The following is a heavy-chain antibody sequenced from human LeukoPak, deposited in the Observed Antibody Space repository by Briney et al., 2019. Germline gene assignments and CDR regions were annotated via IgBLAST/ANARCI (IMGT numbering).Heavy chain of an antibody. J-gene: IGHJ4*02. V-gene: IGHV3-30*03. Sequence: PGRSLRLSCAASGFTFSSYGMHWVRQAPGKGLEWVAVISYDGSNKYYADSVKGRFTISRDNSKNTLYLQMNSLRAEDTAVYYCARARDFDYWGQGTLVTVSS. CDR3: ARARDFDY. CDR1: GFTFSSYG. CDR2: ISYDGSNK.